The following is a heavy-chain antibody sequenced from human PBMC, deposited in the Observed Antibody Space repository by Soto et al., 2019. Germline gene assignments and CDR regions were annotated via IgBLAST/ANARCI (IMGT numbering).Heavy chain of an antibody. CDR2: ISAYNGNT. Sequence: ASVKVSCKASGHIFTSYGISWVRQAPGQGLEWMGWISAYNGNTKYAQNLQGRVTLTTDTSTYTAYMELRSLQSDDTAVYSCATGFGSDLSAHGAVFDSWGKGALGT. CDR3: ATGFGSDLSAHGAVFDS. CDR1: GHIFTSYG. V-gene: IGHV1-18*01. J-gene: IGHJ4*02. D-gene: IGHD3-3*01.